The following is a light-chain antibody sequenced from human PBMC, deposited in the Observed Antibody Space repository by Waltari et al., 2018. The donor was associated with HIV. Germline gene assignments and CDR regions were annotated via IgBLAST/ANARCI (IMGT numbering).Light chain of an antibody. J-gene: IGLJ3*02. V-gene: IGLV2-11*01. CDR3: CSYAGTYTYVL. CDR1: SSDGGGYDS. Sequence: QSALTQPRSVSGSPGQSVTISCTGTSSDGGGYDSFSWYLQHPGKVPKLIIYEVIKRPSGVPDRFSGSKSGNTASLTISGLQTEDEADYFCCSYAGTYTYVLFGGGTKLTVL. CDR2: EVI.